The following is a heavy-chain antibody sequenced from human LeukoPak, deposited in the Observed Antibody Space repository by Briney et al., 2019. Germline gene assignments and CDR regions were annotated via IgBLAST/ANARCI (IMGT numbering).Heavy chain of an antibody. Sequence: GGSLRLSCVGSGFTFADFGMSWVRQAPGKGLEWVSTISGSGDNTYYADSVKGRFTISRDNSKNTLYLQMNSLRAEDTAVYYCARVTYGSGTYGAFDYWGQGTLVTVSS. CDR3: ARVTYGSGTYGAFDY. CDR1: GFTFADFG. J-gene: IGHJ4*02. V-gene: IGHV3-23*01. D-gene: IGHD3-10*01. CDR2: ISGSGDNT.